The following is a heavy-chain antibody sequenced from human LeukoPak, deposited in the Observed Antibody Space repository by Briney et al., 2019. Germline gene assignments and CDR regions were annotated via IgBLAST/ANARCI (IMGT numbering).Heavy chain of an antibody. CDR2: IYSGDST. J-gene: IGHJ4*02. CDR3: ARNSITMVQGVQSQYYLDY. D-gene: IGHD3-10*01. V-gene: IGHV3-53*01. Sequence: GGSLRLSCAASGFTVSSNYMSWVRQAPGKGLEWVSIIYSGDSTHYADSVKGRFTISRDNSKNTLYLQMNSLRAEDTAVYYCARNSITMVQGVQSQYYLDYWGQGTLVTVSS. CDR1: GFTVSSNY.